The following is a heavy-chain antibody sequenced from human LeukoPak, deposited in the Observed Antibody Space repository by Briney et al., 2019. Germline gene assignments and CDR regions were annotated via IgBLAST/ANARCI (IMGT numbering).Heavy chain of an antibody. Sequence: WESLRLSCAASGFTFSSYWMSWVRQAPGKGLEWVADIKHDGSIKYYVYLVKGRFTISRDNAMNSLNLQKNPLRAEDTAVHYCASLFSFLECQTPNYFDYWGQGTLVTVSS. V-gene: IGHV3-7*01. CDR3: ASLFSFLECQTPNYFDY. J-gene: IGHJ4*02. CDR2: IKHDGSIK. CDR1: GFTFSSYW. D-gene: IGHD3-3*01.